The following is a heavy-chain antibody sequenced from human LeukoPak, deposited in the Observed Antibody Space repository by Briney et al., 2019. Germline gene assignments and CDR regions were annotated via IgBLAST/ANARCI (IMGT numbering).Heavy chain of an antibody. CDR2: IIPIFGTA. V-gene: IGHV1-69*13. CDR1: GGTFSSYA. Sequence: SVKVSCKASGGTFSSYAISWVRQAPGQGLEWMGGIIPIFGTANYAQKFQGRVTITADESTSTAYMELSSLRSEDTAVYYCARASGPYCSGGSCYSEGYWGQGTLVTVSS. D-gene: IGHD2-15*01. CDR3: ARASGPYCSGGSCYSEGY. J-gene: IGHJ4*02.